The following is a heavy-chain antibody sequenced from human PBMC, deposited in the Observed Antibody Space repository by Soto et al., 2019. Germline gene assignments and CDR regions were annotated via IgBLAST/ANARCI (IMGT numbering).Heavy chain of an antibody. Sequence: VQLVESGGGLVQPGRSLRLSCAATGFTFNDYAIHWIRQAPGKGLEWVSGISWNSGSIDYADSVKGRFTISRDNAKNSLHLQMNGLRAEDTAVYYCARAYQYDSSFGAFDIWGQGTLVTVST. CDR2: ISWNSGSI. V-gene: IGHV3-9*01. CDR1: GFTFNDYA. D-gene: IGHD3-9*01. CDR3: ARAYQYDSSFGAFDI. J-gene: IGHJ3*02.